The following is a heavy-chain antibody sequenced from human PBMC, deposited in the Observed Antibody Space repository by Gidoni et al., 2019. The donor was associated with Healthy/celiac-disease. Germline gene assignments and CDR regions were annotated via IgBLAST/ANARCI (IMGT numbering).Heavy chain of an antibody. V-gene: IGHV3-23*01. Sequence: SGSGGSTYYADSVKGRFTISRDNSKNTLYLQMNSLRAEDTAVYYCAKDWPPSEGGYDFWSGYYSVAYYYYYMDVWGQGTTVTVSS. J-gene: IGHJ6*03. CDR2: SGSGGST. D-gene: IGHD3-3*01. CDR3: AKDWPPSEGGYDFWSGYYSVAYYYYYMDV.